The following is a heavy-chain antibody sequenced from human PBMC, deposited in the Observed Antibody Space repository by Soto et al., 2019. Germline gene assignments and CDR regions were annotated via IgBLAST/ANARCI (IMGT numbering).Heavy chain of an antibody. CDR3: ARRYSSAFDI. Sequence: PSLPMSLPWSVAGGYISDLGWSWIRQPPGKGLEWIGYIYYSGSTNYNPSLKSRVTISVDTSKNQFSLKLSSVTAADTAVYYCARRYSSAFDIWGQGTMVTVS. CDR1: GGYISDLG. J-gene: IGHJ3*02. D-gene: IGHD6-13*01. V-gene: IGHV4-59*08. CDR2: IYYSGST.